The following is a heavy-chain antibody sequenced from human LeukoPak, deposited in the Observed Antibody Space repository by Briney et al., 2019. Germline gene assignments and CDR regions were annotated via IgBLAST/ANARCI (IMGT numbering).Heavy chain of an antibody. CDR3: ARDRGESYYYYYYMDV. Sequence: ASVTVSCKASGYTFSTSGISWVRQAPGQGLEWMGWISAYNGNTNYAQKLQGRVTMTTDTSTSTAYMELRSLRSDDTAVYYCARDRGESYYYYYYMDVWGKGTTVTVSS. V-gene: IGHV1-18*01. J-gene: IGHJ6*03. CDR2: ISAYNGNT. CDR1: GYTFSTSG. D-gene: IGHD4-17*01.